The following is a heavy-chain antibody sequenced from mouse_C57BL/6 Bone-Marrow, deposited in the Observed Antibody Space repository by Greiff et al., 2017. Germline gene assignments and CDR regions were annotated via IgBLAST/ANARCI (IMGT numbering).Heavy chain of an antibody. Sequence: EVQLQQSGPELVKPGASVKISCKASGYTFTDYYMNWVKQSPGKSLAWIGDINPNNGGTSYNQKFKGKATLTVDTSSSTAYMELRSLTSEDSAVYYCARDGYYPYAMDYWGQGTSVTVSS. J-gene: IGHJ4*01. V-gene: IGHV1-26*01. CDR1: GYTFTDYY. CDR3: ARDGYYPYAMDY. D-gene: IGHD2-3*01. CDR2: INPNNGGT.